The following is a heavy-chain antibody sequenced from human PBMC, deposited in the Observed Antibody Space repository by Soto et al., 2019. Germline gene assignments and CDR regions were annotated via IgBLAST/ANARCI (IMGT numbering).Heavy chain of an antibody. CDR1: GYTFTGYY. Sequence: GASVKVSCKASGYTFTGYYIHWVRQAPGQGLEWMGWINPNSGGTNYAQKFQGWVTMTRDTSIGTAYMELSRLRSDDTAVYYCARFKSSGMDAFDTWGQGTMVTVSS. D-gene: IGHD6-13*01. J-gene: IGHJ3*02. CDR3: ARFKSSGMDAFDT. V-gene: IGHV1-2*04. CDR2: INPNSGGT.